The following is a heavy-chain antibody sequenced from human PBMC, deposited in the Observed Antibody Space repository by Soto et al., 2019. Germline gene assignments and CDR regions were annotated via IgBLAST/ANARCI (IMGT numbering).Heavy chain of an antibody. J-gene: IGHJ4*02. CDR2: IYYSGST. V-gene: IGHV4-59*01. Sequence: SETLSLTCTVSGGSISSYYWSWIRQPPGKGLEWIGYIYYSGSTNYNPSLKSRVTISVDTSKNQFSLKLSSVTAADTAVYYCARAPNGYSYGEIDYWGQGTLVTVSS. CDR1: GGSISSYY. D-gene: IGHD5-18*01. CDR3: ARAPNGYSYGEIDY.